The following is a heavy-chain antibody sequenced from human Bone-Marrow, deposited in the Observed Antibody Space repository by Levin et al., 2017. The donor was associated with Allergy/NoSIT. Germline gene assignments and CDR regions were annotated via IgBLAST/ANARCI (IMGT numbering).Heavy chain of an antibody. Sequence: SQTLSLPCTVSGGSIRSSSYYWGWIRQPPGKGLEWIGSIYYSGSTYYNPSLKSRVTISVDTSKNQFSLKLSSVTAADTAVYYCARRHKDIVLVPAAIGDWFDPWGQGTLVTVSS. J-gene: IGHJ5*02. V-gene: IGHV4-39*07. CDR3: ARRHKDIVLVPAAIGDWFDP. D-gene: IGHD2-2*02. CDR2: IYYSGST. CDR1: GGSIRSSSYY.